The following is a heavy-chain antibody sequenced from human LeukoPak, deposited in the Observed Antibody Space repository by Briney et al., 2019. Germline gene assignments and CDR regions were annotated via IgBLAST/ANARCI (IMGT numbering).Heavy chain of an antibody. J-gene: IGHJ4*02. V-gene: IGHV4-39*01. Sequence: SETLSLTCIVSGGSISSSDYYWGWIRQPPGKGLEWIGSIYYGGSTYYNPSLKSRVTISVDTSMNQFSLKLSFVTTADTAVYYCAGQYSSSWGYFDYWGQGTLVTVSS. CDR1: GGSISSSDYY. CDR2: IYYGGST. CDR3: AGQYSSSWGYFDY. D-gene: IGHD6-13*01.